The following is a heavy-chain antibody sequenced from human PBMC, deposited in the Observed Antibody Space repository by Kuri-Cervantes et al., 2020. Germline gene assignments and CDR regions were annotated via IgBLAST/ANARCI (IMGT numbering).Heavy chain of an antibody. J-gene: IGHJ6*02. CDR2: ISSSSSTI. Sequence: GGSLRLSCAASGFTFSNYWMHWVRQAPGKGLEWVSYISSSSSTIYYADSVKGRFTISRDNAKNSLYLQMNSLRSEDTAVYYCAREGITIFGVVSPTNYYYYGMDVWGQGTTVTVSS. D-gene: IGHD3-3*01. V-gene: IGHV3-48*01. CDR3: AREGITIFGVVSPTNYYYYGMDV. CDR1: GFTFSNYW.